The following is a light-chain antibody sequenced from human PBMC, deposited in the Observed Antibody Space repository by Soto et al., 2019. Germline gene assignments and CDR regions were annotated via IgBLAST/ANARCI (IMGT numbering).Light chain of an antibody. CDR2: GAS. V-gene: IGKV3-20*01. CDR1: HTISSTY. Sequence: ELVLTQTPGTLSLSPGERATLSCRASHTISSTYLAWYQQKPGQAPRLLISGASSRATGIPDRFTGSGSGTDFVVTISRLEPEDFAVYYCQHMRTFGQGTKVEIK. J-gene: IGKJ1*01. CDR3: QHMRT.